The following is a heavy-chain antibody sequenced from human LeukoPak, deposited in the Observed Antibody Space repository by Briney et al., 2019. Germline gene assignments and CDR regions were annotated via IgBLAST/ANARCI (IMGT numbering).Heavy chain of an antibody. CDR3: AKDRWELGYYMDV. CDR2: ISWNSGSI. J-gene: IGHJ6*03. D-gene: IGHD1-26*01. V-gene: IGHV3-9*01. Sequence: GGSLRLSCAASGFTFDDYAMHWVRQAPEKGLEWVSGISWNSGSIGHADSVKGRFTISRDNAKNSLYLQMNSLRAEDTALYYCAKDRWELGYYMDVWGKGTTVTISS. CDR1: GFTFDDYA.